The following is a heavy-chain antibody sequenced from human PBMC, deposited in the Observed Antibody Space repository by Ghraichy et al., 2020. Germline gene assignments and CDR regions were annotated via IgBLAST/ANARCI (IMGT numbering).Heavy chain of an antibody. CDR2: ISWNSGSI. J-gene: IGHJ4*02. Sequence: SLNISCAASGFTFDDYVMHWVRQAPGKGLEWVSGISWNSGSIGYADSVKGRFTISRDNAKNSLYLQMNSLRAEDTALYYCVKDDDSSGYSYYFDYWGQGTLVTVSS. D-gene: IGHD3-22*01. V-gene: IGHV3-9*01. CDR3: VKDDDSSGYSYYFDY. CDR1: GFTFDDYV.